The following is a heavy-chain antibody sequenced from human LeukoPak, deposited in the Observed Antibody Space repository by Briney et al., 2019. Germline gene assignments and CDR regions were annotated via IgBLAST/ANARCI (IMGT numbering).Heavy chain of an antibody. CDR1: GGSISSYY. Sequence: SETLSLTCTVSGGSISSYYWSWIRQPPGKGLEWIGYIYYSGSTNYNPSLKSRVTISVDTSKNQFSLKLSSVTAADTAVYYCARPFPENYYDSSGYYSPLYYFDYWGQGTLVTVSS. CDR2: IYYSGST. D-gene: IGHD3-22*01. CDR3: ARPFPENYYDSSGYYSPLYYFDY. J-gene: IGHJ4*02. V-gene: IGHV4-59*08.